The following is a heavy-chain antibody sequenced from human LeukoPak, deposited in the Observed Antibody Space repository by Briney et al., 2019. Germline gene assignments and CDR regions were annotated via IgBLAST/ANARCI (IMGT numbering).Heavy chain of an antibody. CDR3: ARETFKNYYDSSGPFF. Sequence: PGGSLRLSCAGSGFSFSGYSMNWVRQAPGRGLEWVSSISSSSSYIYYADSVKGRFTISRDNSKNTLYLQMNSLRAEDTAVYYCARETFKNYYDSSGPFFWGQGTLVTVSS. CDR2: ISSSSSYI. CDR1: GFSFSGYS. D-gene: IGHD3-22*01. V-gene: IGHV3-21*01. J-gene: IGHJ4*02.